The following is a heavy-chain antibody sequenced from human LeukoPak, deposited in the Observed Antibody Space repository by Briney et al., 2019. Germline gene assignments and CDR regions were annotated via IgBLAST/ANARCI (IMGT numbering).Heavy chain of an antibody. D-gene: IGHD3-22*01. V-gene: IGHV1-2*02. J-gene: IGHJ5*02. CDR1: GYTFTGYY. CDR3: ARDLDKNDYDSSDWFDP. Sequence: ASVKVSCKASGYTFTGYYMHWVRQAPGQGLERIGWINPNSGGTNYAQKFQGRVTMTRDTSISTAYMELSRLRSDDTAVYYCARDLDKNDYDSSDWFDPWGQGTLVTVSS. CDR2: INPNSGGT.